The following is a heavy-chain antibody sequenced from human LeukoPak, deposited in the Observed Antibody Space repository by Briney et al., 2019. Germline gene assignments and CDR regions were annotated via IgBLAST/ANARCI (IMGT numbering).Heavy chain of an antibody. CDR3: ARGSRFAAGTGRVGVPHYFDY. Sequence: SETLSLTCAVYGGSFSGYYWSWIRQPPGKGLGWIGEINHSGSTNYNPSHKSRVTISVDTSKNQFSLKLISVTAADTAVYYCARGSRFAAGTGRVGVPHYFDYWGQGTLVTVSS. V-gene: IGHV4-34*01. D-gene: IGHD6-13*01. J-gene: IGHJ4*02. CDR2: INHSGST. CDR1: GGSFSGYY.